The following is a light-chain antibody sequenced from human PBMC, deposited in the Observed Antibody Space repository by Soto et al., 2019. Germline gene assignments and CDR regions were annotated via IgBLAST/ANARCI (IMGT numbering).Light chain of an antibody. CDR3: ISYTDRQSYL. V-gene: IGLV2-14*03. J-gene: IGLJ1*01. CDR2: AVS. Sequence: QSALTQPASVSGSPGQSITISCSGTSIDIGSYNHVAWYQQFPGKSPKLMIYAVSDRPLGVSDRFSGSKSGITASLTISGLQTEDEADYYCISYTDRQSYLFGTGTKVTVL. CDR1: SIDIGSYNH.